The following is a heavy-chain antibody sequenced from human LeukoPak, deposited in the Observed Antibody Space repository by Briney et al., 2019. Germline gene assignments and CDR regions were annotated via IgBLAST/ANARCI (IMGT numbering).Heavy chain of an antibody. CDR3: ARGDSSGWSWYY. J-gene: IGHJ4*02. Sequence: SETLSLTCTVSGGSISTYYWSWIRQPPGKGLEWIGYIYYSGSTNYNPSLKSRVTISVDTSKNQFSLKLSSVTAADTAVYYCARGDSSGWSWYYWGQGTLVTVSS. D-gene: IGHD6-19*01. CDR1: GGSISTYY. CDR2: IYYSGST. V-gene: IGHV4-59*01.